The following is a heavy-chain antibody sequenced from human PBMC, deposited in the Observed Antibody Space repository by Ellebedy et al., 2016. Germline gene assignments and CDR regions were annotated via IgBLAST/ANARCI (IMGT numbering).Heavy chain of an antibody. CDR1: GYTFTAYY. CDR2: INPNSGGT. V-gene: IGHV1-2*02. Sequence: ASVKVSXKASGYTFTAYYMYRVRQAPGQGPEWMARINPNSGGTNCAQNFPGRVTMTRDTSITTVCMEVSRLRSDDTAISVADVTYQSYGMDVWGQGTTVTVSS. D-gene: IGHD6-19*01. CDR3: DVTYQSYGMDV. J-gene: IGHJ6*02.